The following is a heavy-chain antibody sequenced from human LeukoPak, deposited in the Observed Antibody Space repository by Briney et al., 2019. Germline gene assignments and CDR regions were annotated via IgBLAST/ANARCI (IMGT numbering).Heavy chain of an antibody. CDR1: GYTFTSYA. Sequence: ASVKVSCKASGYTFTSYAMHWVRQAPGQRLEWMGWINAGNGNTKYSQKFQGRVTITRDTSASTAYMELSSLRSEDTAVYYCARPTVTKPALLSYWGQGTLVTVSS. CDR3: ARPTVTKPALLSY. J-gene: IGHJ4*02. V-gene: IGHV1-3*01. D-gene: IGHD4-17*01. CDR2: INAGNGNT.